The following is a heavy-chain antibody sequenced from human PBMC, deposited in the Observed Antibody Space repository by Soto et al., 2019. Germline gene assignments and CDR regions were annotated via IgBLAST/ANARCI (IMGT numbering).Heavy chain of an antibody. J-gene: IGHJ6*02. Sequence: PGGSLRLSCAASGFTFSSYGMHWVRQAPGKGLEWVAVIWYDGSNKYYADSVKGRFTISRDNSKNTLYLQMNSLRAEDTAVYYCARDTVSGGASDYGGVYYYYYGMDVWGQGTTVTVSS. D-gene: IGHD4-17*01. V-gene: IGHV3-33*01. CDR3: ARDTVSGGASDYGGVYYYYYGMDV. CDR1: GFTFSSYG. CDR2: IWYDGSNK.